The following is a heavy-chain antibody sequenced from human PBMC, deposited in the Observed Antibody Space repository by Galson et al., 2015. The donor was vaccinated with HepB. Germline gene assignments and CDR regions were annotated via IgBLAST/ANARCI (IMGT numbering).Heavy chain of an antibody. CDR3: AKMGADLLSAFDM. V-gene: IGHV5-51*03. D-gene: IGHD3-10*01. J-gene: IGHJ3*02. Sequence: QSGAEVKKPGESLTISCRGSGYRFNNYWIGWVRQMPGKGLEWMGIIYGGDSETRYSPSFQGQVTMSADKSLSTAYLQWSSLKASDSAIYYCAKMGADLLSAFDMWGQGTMVTVSS. CDR2: IYGGDSET. CDR1: GYRFNNYW.